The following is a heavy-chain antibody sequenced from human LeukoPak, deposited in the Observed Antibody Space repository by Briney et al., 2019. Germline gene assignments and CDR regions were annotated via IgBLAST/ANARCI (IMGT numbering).Heavy chain of an antibody. Sequence: SETLSLTCTVSGGSISSSSYYWGWIRQPPGKGLEWIAFMYYSGSTYYNPSLKSRVTMSADTSKNQLSLKLSSVTAADTAVYYCARPYYYDSRIDPWGQGILVTVSS. J-gene: IGHJ5*02. CDR2: MYYSGST. D-gene: IGHD3-22*01. CDR1: GGSISSSSYY. CDR3: ARPYYYDSRIDP. V-gene: IGHV4-30-4*08.